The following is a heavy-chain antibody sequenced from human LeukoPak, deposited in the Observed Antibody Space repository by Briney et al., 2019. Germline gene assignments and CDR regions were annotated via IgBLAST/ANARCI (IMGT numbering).Heavy chain of an antibody. V-gene: IGHV3-21*01. J-gene: IGHJ4*02. D-gene: IGHD1-1*01. CDR2: INSGSTYA. Sequence: GGSLRLSCAASGFTFSSYMMNWVRQAPGKGLEWVSSINSGSTYAYYTESVKGRFTVSRDNAKNSLFLQMNSLRAEDTAIYYCARSLTTLTYEGYWGQGTLVTVSS. CDR3: ARSLTTLTYEGY. CDR1: GFTFSSYM.